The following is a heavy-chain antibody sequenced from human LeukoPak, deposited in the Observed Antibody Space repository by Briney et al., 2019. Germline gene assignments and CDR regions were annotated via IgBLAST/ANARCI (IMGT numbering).Heavy chain of an antibody. CDR2: IYPGDSDT. CDR1: GYSFPSYW. J-gene: IGHJ6*03. Sequence: GESLKISCKGSGYSFPSYWIGWVRQMPGKGLEWMGIIYPGDSDTRYSPSFQGQVTISADKSISTAYLQWSSLKASDTAMYYCARVFFYSTSSTYYYYYMDVWGKGTTVTVSS. D-gene: IGHD6-6*01. V-gene: IGHV5-51*01. CDR3: ARVFFYSTSSTYYYYYMDV.